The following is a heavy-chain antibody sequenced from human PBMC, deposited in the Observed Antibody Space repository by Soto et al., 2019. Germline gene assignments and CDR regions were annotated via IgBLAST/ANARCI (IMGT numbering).Heavy chain of an antibody. J-gene: IGHJ4*02. CDR2: INPSGGST. V-gene: IGHV1-46*03. Sequence: ASVKDSCKASVYTFTSYYMHLVRQAPGQGLEWMGIINPSGGSTSYAQKFQGRVTMTRDTSTSTVYMELSSLRSEDTAVYYCARVRRDGYNRYYFDYWGQGTLVTVSS. CDR1: VYTFTSYY. D-gene: IGHD5-12*01. CDR3: ARVRRDGYNRYYFDY.